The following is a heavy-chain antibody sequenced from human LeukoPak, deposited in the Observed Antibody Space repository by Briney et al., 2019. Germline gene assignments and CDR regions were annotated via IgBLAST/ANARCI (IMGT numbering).Heavy chain of an antibody. CDR1: GGTFSSYA. J-gene: IGHJ6*02. Sequence: SVKVSGKASGGTFSSYAISWVRQAPGQGLEWMGGIIPIFGTANYAQKFQGRVTMTMSTSINTAYMELSSLRSEDTAVYYCARAKTSTTTGYYYYGMDVWGQGTTVTVSS. CDR3: ARAKTSTTTGYYYYGMDV. V-gene: IGHV1-69*05. D-gene: IGHD1-1*01. CDR2: IIPIFGTA.